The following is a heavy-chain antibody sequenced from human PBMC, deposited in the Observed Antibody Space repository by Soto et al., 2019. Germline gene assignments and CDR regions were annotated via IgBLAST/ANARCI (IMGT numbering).Heavy chain of an antibody. V-gene: IGHV3-74*01. D-gene: IGHD1-26*01. CDR2: IHSDGSST. CDR3: ARGARGAFDL. Sequence: EVQLVESGGGLVRPGGSLRLSCAASGFAFSYYWMHWVRQAPGKGLVWVSRIHSDGSSTTYADFVKGRFIISRDNARNTVDLQMNSVRGEDTAVYYCARGARGAFDLWGQGTVVTVSS. CDR1: GFAFSYYW. J-gene: IGHJ3*01.